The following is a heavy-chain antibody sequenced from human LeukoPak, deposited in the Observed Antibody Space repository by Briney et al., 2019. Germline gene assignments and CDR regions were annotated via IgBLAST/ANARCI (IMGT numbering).Heavy chain of an antibody. CDR2: FYPGDSDT. V-gene: IGHV5-51*01. CDR3: ARRGGGYDFWSGYYIFDY. Sequence: HGESLKISCKGSGYSFISYWIGWVRQMPGKGLEWMGIFYPGDSDTRYSPSFQGQVTISADTSTSTAYLQWSSLKAWDTAMYYCARRGGGYDFWSGYYIFDYWGQGTLVTVSS. J-gene: IGHJ4*02. CDR1: GYSFISYW. D-gene: IGHD3-3*01.